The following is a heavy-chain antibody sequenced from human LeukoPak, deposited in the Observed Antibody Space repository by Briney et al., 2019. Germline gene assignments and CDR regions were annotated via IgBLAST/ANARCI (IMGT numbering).Heavy chain of an antibody. J-gene: IGHJ4*02. Sequence: GGSLRLSCGASGFTFSGYSMNWVRQAPGKGLEWVSSISTSSSYIYYADSVKGRFTISRDNAKKSLYLQMNSLRAEDTAVYYCARDQSPSPYDFWSGYYIDYWGQGTLVTVSS. CDR2: ISTSSSYI. CDR3: ARDQSPSPYDFWSGYYIDY. CDR1: GFTFSGYS. D-gene: IGHD3-3*01. V-gene: IGHV3-21*01.